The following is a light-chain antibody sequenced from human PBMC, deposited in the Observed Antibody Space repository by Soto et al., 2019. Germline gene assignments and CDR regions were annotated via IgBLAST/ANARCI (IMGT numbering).Light chain of an antibody. Sequence: EIVLTQSPGTLSLSPGERATLSCRASQSVSSSYLAWYQQKPGQAPRLLIDGASSRATGIPERFSGSGSGTDFTLTISGLEPDDFAVYYCQQYGSSPRTFGQGTKVEVK. CDR3: QQYGSSPRT. CDR2: GAS. V-gene: IGKV3-20*01. CDR1: QSVSSSY. J-gene: IGKJ1*01.